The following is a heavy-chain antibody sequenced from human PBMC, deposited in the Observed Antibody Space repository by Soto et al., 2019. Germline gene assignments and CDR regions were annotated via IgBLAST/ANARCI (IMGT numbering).Heavy chain of an antibody. CDR2: INPSGGSA. CDR1: GYTFTSYY. V-gene: IGHV1-46*01. CDR3: PRPAAQDALDI. Sequence: ASLQVSCKASGYTFTSYYIHRVRQVPGRGLEWMGIINPSGGSASYAQKFQGRVTMTRDTSTSTVYMELSSLRSEDTAAYYCPRPAAQDALDIWGPGTMVTVSS. J-gene: IGHJ3*02. D-gene: IGHD6-25*01.